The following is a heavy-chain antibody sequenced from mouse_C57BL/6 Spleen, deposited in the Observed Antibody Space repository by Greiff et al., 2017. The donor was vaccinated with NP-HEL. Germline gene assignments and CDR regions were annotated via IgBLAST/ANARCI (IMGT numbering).Heavy chain of an antibody. CDR2: IYPGSGST. Sequence: KPGQGLEWIGDIYPGSGSTNYNEKFKSKATLTVDTASSTAYLQLSSLTSEDSAVYYCARLPRGYFDVWGKGTTVTVSS. V-gene: IGHV1-55*01. CDR3: ARLPRGYFDV. J-gene: IGHJ1*03.